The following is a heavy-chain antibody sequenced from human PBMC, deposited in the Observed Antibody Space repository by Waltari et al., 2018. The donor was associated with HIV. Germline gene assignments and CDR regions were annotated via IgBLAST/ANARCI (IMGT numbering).Heavy chain of an antibody. D-gene: IGHD1-26*01. Sequence: EVQMLESGGDSVQPWGSLQLSCAASGFTFGNYAIPWVRQAPGEGLEWVSAITGDGGTTYYADSVKGRFTISRDNSKNTLYLQMNSLRDEDTAVYYCAKDSGSHGWYLDLWGRGTLVTVSP. J-gene: IGHJ2*01. CDR3: AKDSGSHGWYLDL. CDR1: GFTFGNYA. V-gene: IGHV3-23*01. CDR2: ITGDGGTT.